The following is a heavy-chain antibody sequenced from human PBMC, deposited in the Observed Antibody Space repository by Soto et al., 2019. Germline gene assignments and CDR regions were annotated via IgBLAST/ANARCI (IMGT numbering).Heavy chain of an antibody. CDR2: INHSGST. V-gene: IGHV4-34*01. CDR1: C. D-gene: IGHD6-19*01. CDR3: ARGTAVAGSDYYYGMDV. Sequence: CGILILQQQGKGLEWIGEINHSGSTNYNPSLKSRVTISVDTSKNQFSLKLSSVTAADTAVYYCARGTAVAGSDYYYGMDVWGQGTTVTVSS. J-gene: IGHJ6*02.